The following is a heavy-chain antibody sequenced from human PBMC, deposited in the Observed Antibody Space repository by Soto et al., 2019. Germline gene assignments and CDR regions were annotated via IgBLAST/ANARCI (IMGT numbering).Heavy chain of an antibody. CDR2: INPATGAA. CDR3: ARGGGVGVAGSAAFDM. D-gene: IGHD3-3*01. V-gene: IGHV1-2*02. CDR1: GYPVTAYY. J-gene: IGHJ3*02. Sequence: QLHLVQSGAVVKKPGASVTVSCSASGYPVTAYYMHWVRQAPGRGLEWMGGINPATGAAKYTQTFQGRVTMTRDTSTSTVFMELSGLTSEDTAVFYWARGGGVGVAGSAAFDMWGQGTLVTDSS.